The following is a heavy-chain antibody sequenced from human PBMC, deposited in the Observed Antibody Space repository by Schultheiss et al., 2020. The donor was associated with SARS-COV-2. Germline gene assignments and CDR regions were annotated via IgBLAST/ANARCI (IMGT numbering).Heavy chain of an antibody. CDR3: ARTGSGWYGGFDY. Sequence: LTCAVSGGSISSSNWWSWVRQPPGKGLEWVAVIWYDGSNKYYADSVKGRFTISRDNSKNTLYVQMNSLRIEDTAVYYCARTGSGWYGGFDYWGQGTLVTVSS. CDR1: GGSISSSNW. D-gene: IGHD6-19*01. V-gene: IGHV3-33*08. J-gene: IGHJ4*02. CDR2: IWYDGSNK.